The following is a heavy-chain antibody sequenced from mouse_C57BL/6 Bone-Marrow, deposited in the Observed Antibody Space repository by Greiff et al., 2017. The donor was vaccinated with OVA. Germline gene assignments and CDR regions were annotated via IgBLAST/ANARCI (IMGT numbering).Heavy chain of an antibody. D-gene: IGHD2-4*01. Sequence: QVTLKESGPGILQSSQTLSLTCSFSGFSLSTSGMGVSWIRQPSGKGLEWLAHIYWDDDKRYNPSLKSRLTISKDTSRNQVFLKITSVDTADTATYYCARNYDYALYAMDYWGQGTSVTVSS. J-gene: IGHJ4*01. V-gene: IGHV8-12*01. CDR3: ARNYDYALYAMDY. CDR1: GFSLSTSGMG. CDR2: IYWDDDK.